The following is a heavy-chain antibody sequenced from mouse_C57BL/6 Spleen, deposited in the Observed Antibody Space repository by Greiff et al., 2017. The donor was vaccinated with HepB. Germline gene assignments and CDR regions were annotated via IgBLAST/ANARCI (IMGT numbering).Heavy chain of an antibody. CDR3: ARSPGYFFDY. J-gene: IGHJ2*01. CDR2: IRNKANGYTT. CDR1: GFTFTDYY. Sequence: EVKLMESGGGLVQPGGSLSLSCAASGFTFTDYYMSWVRQPPGKALEWLGFIRNKANGYTTEYSASVKGRFTISRDNSQSILYLQMNALRAEDSATYYCARSPGYFFDYWGQGTTLTVSS. V-gene: IGHV7-3*01.